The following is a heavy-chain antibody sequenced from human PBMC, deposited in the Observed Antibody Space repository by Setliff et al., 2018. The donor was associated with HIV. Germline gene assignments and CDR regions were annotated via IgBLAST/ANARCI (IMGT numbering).Heavy chain of an antibody. D-gene: IGHD6-19*01. J-gene: IGHJ5*02. V-gene: IGHV4-4*02. CDR3: ARGPARAVARPGWLDP. CDR1: GGSVSSSNW. Sequence: SETLSLTCAVSGGSVSSSNWWSWVRQPPGKGLEWIGEISQSGSTNYNPSLKGRVTISVDKSKNQFSLKLSSVTAADTAVYYCARGPARAVARPGWLDPWGQGTLVTVSS. CDR2: ISQSGST.